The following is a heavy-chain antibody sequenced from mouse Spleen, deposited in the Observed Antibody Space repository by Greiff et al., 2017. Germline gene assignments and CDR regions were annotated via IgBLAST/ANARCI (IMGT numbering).Heavy chain of an antibody. J-gene: IGHJ2*01. CDR3: ARDEYFDY. Sequence: EVMLVESGGGLVQPGGSLRLSCATSGFTFTDYYMSWVRQPPGKALEWLGFIRNKANGYTTEYSASVKGRFTISRDNSQSILYLQMNTLRAEDSATYYCARDEYFDYWGQGTTLTVSS. V-gene: IGHV7-3*02. CDR1: GFTFTDYY. CDR2: IRNKANGYTT.